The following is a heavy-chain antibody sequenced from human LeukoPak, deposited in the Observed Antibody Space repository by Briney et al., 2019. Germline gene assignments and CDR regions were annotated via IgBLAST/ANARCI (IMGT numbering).Heavy chain of an antibody. D-gene: IGHD4-17*01. J-gene: IGHJ3*02. Sequence: GGSLRLSCAASGFTFSSYSMNWVRQAPGKGLEWVSSISSSSSYIYYADSVKGRFTISRDNAKNSLYLQMNSLRAEDTAVYYCARDKMVYGDYPGRDAFDIWGQGTMVTVSS. CDR2: ISSSSSYI. V-gene: IGHV3-21*01. CDR1: GFTFSSYS. CDR3: ARDKMVYGDYPGRDAFDI.